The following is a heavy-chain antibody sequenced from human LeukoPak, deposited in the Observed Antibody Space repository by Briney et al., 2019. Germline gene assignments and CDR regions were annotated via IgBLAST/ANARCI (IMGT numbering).Heavy chain of an antibody. CDR3: AKDYCRDGNCPFPFLDS. D-gene: IGHD2-15*01. CDR2: ITGTGGR. J-gene: IGHJ4*02. CDR1: GFTLTNHG. Sequence: GGSLRLSCAVSGFTLTNHGVSWVRQAPGKGLEWVSIITGTGGRYYGDSVKGRFILSRDNSKNTVYMQMSSLRAEDTATYYCAKDYCRDGNCPFPFLDSWGQGTLVTVSS. V-gene: IGHV3-23*01.